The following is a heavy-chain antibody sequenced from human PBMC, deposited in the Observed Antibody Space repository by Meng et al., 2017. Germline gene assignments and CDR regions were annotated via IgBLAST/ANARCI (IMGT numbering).Heavy chain of an antibody. CDR2: INHSGST. J-gene: IGHJ4*02. CDR1: GGSFSCYY. V-gene: IGHV4-34*01. D-gene: IGHD6-6*01. CDR3: ARGSAARPPYYFDY. Sequence: QVHLKRWGAGLLKPSEPLSRTCAVYGGSFSCYYWSWIRQPPGKGLEWIGEINHSGSTNYNPSLKSRVTISVDTSKNQFSLKLSSVTAADTAVYYCARGSAARPPYYFDYWGQGTLVTSPQ.